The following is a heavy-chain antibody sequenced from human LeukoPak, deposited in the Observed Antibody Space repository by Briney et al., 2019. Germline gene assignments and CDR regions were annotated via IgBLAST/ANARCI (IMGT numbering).Heavy chain of an antibody. J-gene: IGHJ6*03. CDR1: GYSFTNYW. Sequence: GESLKISCKGSGYSFTNYWIGWVRQMPGKGLEWMGIIYPGDSDTRYSPSFQGQVTISADKSISPAYLQRSSLKASDSAMYYCARARYCSSTSCPSPYYYYYMDVWGKGTTVTVSS. V-gene: IGHV5-51*01. CDR3: ARARYCSSTSCPSPYYYYYMDV. CDR2: IYPGDSDT. D-gene: IGHD2-2*01.